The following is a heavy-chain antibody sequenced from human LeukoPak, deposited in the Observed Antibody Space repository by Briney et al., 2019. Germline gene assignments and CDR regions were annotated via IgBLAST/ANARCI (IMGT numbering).Heavy chain of an antibody. CDR1: GGSISSYC. J-gene: IGHJ2*01. Sequence: KSSETLSLTCTVSGGSISSYCWSWIRQPPGKGLGWIGYIYYSGSTNYNPSLKSRVTISVDTSKNQFSLKLSSVTAADTAVYYCARGGRDTGPYWYFDRWGRGTLVTVSS. CDR3: ARGGRDTGPYWYFDR. V-gene: IGHV4-59*01. CDR2: IYYSGST. D-gene: IGHD3-10*01.